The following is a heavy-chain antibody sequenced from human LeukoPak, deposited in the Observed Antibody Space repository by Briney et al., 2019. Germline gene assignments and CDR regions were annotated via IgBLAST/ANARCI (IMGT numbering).Heavy chain of an antibody. CDR1: GGSISSYY. CDR2: IYYSGST. Sequence: PSETLSLTCTVSGGSISSYYWSWIRQPPGKGLEWIGYIYYSGSTNYNPSLKSRVTISVDTSKNQFSLKLSSVTAADTAVYYCARSGPGYSSSYGYWGQGTLVTVSS. J-gene: IGHJ4*02. CDR3: ARSGPGYSSSYGY. D-gene: IGHD6-13*01. V-gene: IGHV4-59*08.